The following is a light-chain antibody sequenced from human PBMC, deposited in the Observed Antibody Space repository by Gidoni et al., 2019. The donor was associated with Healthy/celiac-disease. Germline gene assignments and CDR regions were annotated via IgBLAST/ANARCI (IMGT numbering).Light chain of an antibody. V-gene: IGLV3-21*02. CDR2: DDS. Sequence: ITCGGNNIGSKRVHWYQQKPGQAPVLVVYDDSDRPSGIPERFSGSNSGTTATLTISRVEAGDEADYYCQVWDSSIDPVVFGGGTKLTVL. CDR1: NIGSKR. CDR3: QVWDSSIDPVV. J-gene: IGLJ2*01.